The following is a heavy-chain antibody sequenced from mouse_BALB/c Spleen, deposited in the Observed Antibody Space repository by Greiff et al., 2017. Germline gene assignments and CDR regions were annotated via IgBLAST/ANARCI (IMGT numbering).Heavy chain of an antibody. D-gene: IGHD1-1*01. CDR2: ISDGGSYT. CDR1: GFTFSDYY. J-gene: IGHJ4*01. CDR3: ARANTGAMDY. V-gene: IGHV5-4*02. Sequence: EVKLVESGGGLVKPGGSLKLSCAASGFTFSDYYMYWVRQTPEKRLEWVATISDGGSYTYYPDSVKGRFTISRDNAKNNLYLQMSSLKSEDTAMYYCARANTGAMDYWGQGTSVTVSS.